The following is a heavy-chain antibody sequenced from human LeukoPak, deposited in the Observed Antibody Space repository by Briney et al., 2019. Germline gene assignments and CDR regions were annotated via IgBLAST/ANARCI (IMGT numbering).Heavy chain of an antibody. Sequence: ASVKVSCKASGYTFTGHYMHWVRQAPGQGLEWMGWINPNSGGTNYAQKFQGRVTMTRDTSISTAYMELSRLRSDDTAVYYCAGYSYQHYGMDVWGQGTTVTVSS. D-gene: IGHD1-1*01. CDR2: INPNSGGT. J-gene: IGHJ6*02. CDR3: AGYSYQHYGMDV. CDR1: GYTFTGHY. V-gene: IGHV1-2*02.